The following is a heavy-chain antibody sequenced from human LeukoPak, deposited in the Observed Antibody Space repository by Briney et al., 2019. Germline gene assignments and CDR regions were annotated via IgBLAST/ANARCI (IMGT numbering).Heavy chain of an antibody. CDR1: GFIFSSYS. CDR3: ARRQDTDMVFLDY. D-gene: IGHD5-18*01. V-gene: IGHV3-21*01. CDR2: ISLSSSYI. J-gene: IGHJ4*02. Sequence: PGGSLRLSCAASGFIFSSYSMNWVRQAPGKGLEWVSSISLSSSYIYYADSVKGRFTISRDNAKNSLYLQMNSLRAEDTAVYYCARRQDTDMVFLDYWGQGTLVTVSS.